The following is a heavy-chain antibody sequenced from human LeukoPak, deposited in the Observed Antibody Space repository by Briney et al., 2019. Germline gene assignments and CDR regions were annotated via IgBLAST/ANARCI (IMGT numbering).Heavy chain of an antibody. CDR2: ISYDGNNK. CDR3: AKVSPLWLVTHYFGY. D-gene: IGHD6-19*01. Sequence: PGGSLRLSCAASEFTFSNYAMHWVRQAPGKGLEWVAIISYDGNNKYYADSVKGRFTISRDNSKNTLYLQMNSLRAEDTAVYYCAKVSPLWLVTHYFGYWGQGTLVTVSS. CDR1: EFTFSNYA. J-gene: IGHJ4*02. V-gene: IGHV3-30*18.